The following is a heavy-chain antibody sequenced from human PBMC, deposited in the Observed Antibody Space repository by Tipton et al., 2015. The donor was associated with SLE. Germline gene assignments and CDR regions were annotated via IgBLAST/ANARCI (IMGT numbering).Heavy chain of an antibody. D-gene: IGHD3-10*01. Sequence: AGLVKPSETLSLTCAVYGGSFSGYYWSWIRQPPGKGLEWIGEINHSGSTNYTPSLKSRVTISVDTSKNQFSLKLSSVTAADTAVYYCARGKADYYGSGSVYYYYDYMDVGDKGTAATGSS. CDR1: GGSFSGYY. CDR3: ARGKADYYGSGSVYYYYDYMDV. V-gene: IGHV4-34*01. J-gene: IGHJ6*03. CDR2: INHSGST.